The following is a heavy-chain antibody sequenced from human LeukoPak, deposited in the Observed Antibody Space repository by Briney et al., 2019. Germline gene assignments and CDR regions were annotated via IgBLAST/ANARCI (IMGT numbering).Heavy chain of an antibody. D-gene: IGHD2-2*01. V-gene: IGHV4-59*08. CDR1: GGSISGYY. Sequence: SETLSLTCTVSGGSISGYYWSWIRQPPGKGLEWIGYIYYSGSTKYNPSLKSRVTMSVDTSRNQFSLELSSVTAADTAVYYCARSSLPALGGYYFDFWGQGALVTVSS. CDR2: IYYSGST. CDR3: ARSSLPALGGYYFDF. J-gene: IGHJ4*02.